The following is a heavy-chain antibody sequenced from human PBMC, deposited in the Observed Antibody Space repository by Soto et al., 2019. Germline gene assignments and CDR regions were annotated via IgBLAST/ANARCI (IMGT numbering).Heavy chain of an antibody. CDR2: ISAYNGNT. J-gene: IGHJ5*02. CDR1: GYTFTSYG. D-gene: IGHD6-19*01. Sequence: GASVKVSCKASGYTFTSYGISWLRQAPGQGLEWMGWISAYNGNTNYAQKLQGRVTMTTDTSTSTAYMELRSLRSDDTAVYYCAKVSAVAGSGFDPWGQGALVTVSS. V-gene: IGHV1-18*04. CDR3: AKVSAVAGSGFDP.